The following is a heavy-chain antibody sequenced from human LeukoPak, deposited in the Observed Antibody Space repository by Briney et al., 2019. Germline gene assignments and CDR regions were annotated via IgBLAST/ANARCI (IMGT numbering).Heavy chain of an antibody. CDR3: AKESDFVGAPWYYFDY. J-gene: IGHJ4*02. CDR2: ISGSGGST. D-gene: IGHD1-26*01. CDR1: GFTFSSYA. V-gene: IGHV3-23*01. Sequence: GGSLRLSCAASGFTFSSYAMSWVRQAPGKGLGWVSAISGSGGSTYYADSAKGRFTISRDNSKNTLYLQMNSLRGEDPAVYYWAKESDFVGAPWYYFDYWGQGTLVTVSS.